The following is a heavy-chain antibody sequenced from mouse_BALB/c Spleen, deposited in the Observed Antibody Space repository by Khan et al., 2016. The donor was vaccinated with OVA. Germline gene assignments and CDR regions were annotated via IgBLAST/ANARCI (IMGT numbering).Heavy chain of an antibody. J-gene: IGHJ4*01. Sequence: QVQLKESGPGLVQPSQSLSITCTVSGFSLTSSGVHWVRQSPGKGLEWLGVIWSGGSTDYNAAFISRLGLSKDNSTSQVFFKMNSLQANDTAIYYCAKYWDYAMEYGGQGTTVTVSS. CDR3: AKYWDYAMEY. CDR2: IWSGGST. CDR1: GFSLTSSG. V-gene: IGHV2-2*02. D-gene: IGHD4-1*01.